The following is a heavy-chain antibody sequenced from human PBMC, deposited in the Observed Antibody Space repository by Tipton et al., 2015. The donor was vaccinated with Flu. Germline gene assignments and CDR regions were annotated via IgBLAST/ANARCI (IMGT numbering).Heavy chain of an antibody. V-gene: IGHV4-38-2*01. CDR1: GASVGSPYC. CDR3: ARRDFSNYVSEPKNWFDF. CDR2: ICPGSL. Sequence: TLSLTCSVSGASVGSPYCWGWIRQPPGKGLEWIGNICPGSLYYNPSLRSRVTISVARAKAQFSLRLTSVTAADTAVYFCARRDFSNYVSEPKNWFDFWGQGILVTVSS. D-gene: IGHD4-11*01. J-gene: IGHJ5*01.